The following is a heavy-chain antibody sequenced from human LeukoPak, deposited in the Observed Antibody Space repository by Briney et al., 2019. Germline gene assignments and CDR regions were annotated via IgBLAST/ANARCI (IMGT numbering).Heavy chain of an antibody. J-gene: IGHJ3*02. Sequence: GASVKVSCKASGYTFTSYGISWVRQAPGQGLEWMGWISAYNGNTNYAQKLQGRVTMTTDTSTSTAYMELRSLRSDDTAVYYCARVNKARYHLLQPAASPKAHFDIWGQGTMVTVSS. CDR2: ISAYNGNT. V-gene: IGHV1-18*01. D-gene: IGHD2-2*01. CDR1: GYTFTSYG. CDR3: ARVNKARYHLLQPAASPKAHFDI.